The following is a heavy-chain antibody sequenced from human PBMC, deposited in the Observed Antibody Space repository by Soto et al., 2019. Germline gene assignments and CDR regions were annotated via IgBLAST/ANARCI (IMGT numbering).Heavy chain of an antibody. CDR1: GYSFPSYW. D-gene: IGHD1-20*01. Sequence: RESLKISRKVSGYSFPSYWIPWVRQMPGKGLERMGIIYPGASDTRYSPSFQGQVAITAHKSISTAYLHWSSLQASDTAMYYCARRLYHWNPCDCWGQGTLVIFSS. J-gene: IGHJ4*02. CDR2: IYPGASDT. CDR3: ARRLYHWNPCDC. V-gene: IGHV5-51*01.